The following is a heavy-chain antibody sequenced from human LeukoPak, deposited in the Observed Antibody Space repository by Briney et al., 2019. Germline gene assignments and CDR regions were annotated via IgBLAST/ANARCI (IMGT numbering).Heavy chain of an antibody. CDR3: ARDVPGHYYDSSGFRRANDACDI. Sequence: ASVKVSCKASGGTFTSYAISWVRQAPGQGLEWMGGIIPIFGTANYAQKFQGRVTITADESTSTAYMELSSLRSEDTAVYYCARDVPGHYYDSSGFRRANDACDIWGQGTMVTVSS. V-gene: IGHV1-69*13. D-gene: IGHD3-22*01. CDR1: GGTFTSYA. CDR2: IIPIFGTA. J-gene: IGHJ3*02.